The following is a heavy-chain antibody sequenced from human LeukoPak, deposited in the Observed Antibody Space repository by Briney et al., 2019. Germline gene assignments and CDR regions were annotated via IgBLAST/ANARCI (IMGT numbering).Heavy chain of an antibody. CDR1: GYTFTSYA. D-gene: IGHD6-13*01. CDR3: ASRDSSSWSDAFDI. CDR2: INTNTGNP. Sequence: GASVKVSCTASGYTFTSYAMNWVRQAPGQGLEWMGWINTNTGNPTYAQGFTGRFVFSLDTSVTTTYLQISSLKAEDTAVYYCASRDSSSWSDAFDIWGQGTMVTVSS. J-gene: IGHJ3*02. V-gene: IGHV7-4-1*02.